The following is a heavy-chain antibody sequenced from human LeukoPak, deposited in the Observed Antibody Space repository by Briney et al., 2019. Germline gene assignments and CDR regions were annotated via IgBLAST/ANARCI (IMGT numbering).Heavy chain of an antibody. CDR3: AKGSTDTAMAHFDY. Sequence: PGGSLRLCCAASGFTFDDYAMHWVRQAPGKGLEWVSGISWNSGSIGYADSVKGRFTISRDNAKNSLYLQMNSLRAEDTALYYCAKGSTDTAMAHFDYWGQGTLVTVSS. V-gene: IGHV3-9*01. J-gene: IGHJ4*02. CDR1: GFTFDDYA. D-gene: IGHD5-18*01. CDR2: ISWNSGSI.